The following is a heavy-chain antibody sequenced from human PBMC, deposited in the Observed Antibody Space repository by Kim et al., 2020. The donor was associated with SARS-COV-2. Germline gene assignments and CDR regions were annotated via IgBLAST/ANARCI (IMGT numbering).Heavy chain of an antibody. Sequence: VGSLRLSCAASGFTFSSYAMHWVRQAPGKGLEWVAVISYDGSNKYYADSVKGRFTISRDNSKNTLYLQMNSLRAEDTAVYYCARDREYYDILTGYLRGGGIYYCYGMDVWRQGTTVTVSS. J-gene: IGHJ6*02. D-gene: IGHD3-9*01. CDR2: ISYDGSNK. V-gene: IGHV3-30*04. CDR3: ARDREYYDILTGYLRGGGIYYCYGMDV. CDR1: GFTFSSYA.